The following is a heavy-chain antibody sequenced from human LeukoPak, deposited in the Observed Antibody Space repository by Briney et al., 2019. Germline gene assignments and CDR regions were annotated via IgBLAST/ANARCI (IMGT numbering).Heavy chain of an antibody. Sequence: SGTLSLTCGVSGGSISSSNWWSWVRQPPGKGLEWIGEINHSGSTNYNPSLKSRVTISVDTSKNQFSLKLSSVTAADTAVYYCARGRSLEMATIPLLYFDYWGQGTLVTVSS. J-gene: IGHJ4*02. CDR2: INHSGST. CDR3: ARGRSLEMATIPLLYFDY. D-gene: IGHD5-24*01. V-gene: IGHV4-4*02. CDR1: GGSISSSNW.